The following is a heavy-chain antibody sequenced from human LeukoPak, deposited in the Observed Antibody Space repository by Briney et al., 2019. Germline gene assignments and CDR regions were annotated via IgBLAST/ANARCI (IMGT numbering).Heavy chain of an antibody. CDR3: AKGGYSDGWYFFDY. Sequence: GGSLRLSCAASGFTFSSYAMSWVRQAPGQGLEWVSTITGSGGSTYYADSVKGRFTISRDNSKNTLYLQMNSLRAEDTAVYYCAKGGYSDGWYFFDYWGQGALVTVSS. CDR2: ITGSGGST. J-gene: IGHJ4*02. V-gene: IGHV3-23*01. CDR1: GFTFSSYA. D-gene: IGHD6-19*01.